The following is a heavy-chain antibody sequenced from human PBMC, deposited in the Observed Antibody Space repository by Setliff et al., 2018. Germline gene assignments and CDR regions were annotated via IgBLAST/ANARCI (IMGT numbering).Heavy chain of an antibody. J-gene: IGHJ4*02. CDR2: IYTSGST. Sequence: SETLSLTCTVSGGSISSGSYYWSWIRQPAGKGLEWIGRIYTSGSTNYNPSLKSRVTISVDTSKNQFSLKLSSVTAADTAAYYCARETAAPIFDYWGQGTLVTVSS. D-gene: IGHD2-2*01. CDR1: GGSISSGSYY. CDR3: ARETAAPIFDY. V-gene: IGHV4-61*02.